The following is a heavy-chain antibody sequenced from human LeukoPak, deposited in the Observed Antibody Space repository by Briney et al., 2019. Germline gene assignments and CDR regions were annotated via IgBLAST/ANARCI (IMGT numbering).Heavy chain of an antibody. CDR1: GFTVSSNY. CDR2: IYSGGST. V-gene: IGHV3-66*02. Sequence: QTGGSLRLSCAASGFTVSSNYMSWVRQAPGKGLEWVSVIYSGGSTYYADSVKGRFTISRDNSKNTLYLQMNSLRAEDTAVDYCARDYSSSSGDGRRLDYWGQGTLVTVSS. D-gene: IGHD6-6*01. CDR3: ARDYSSSSGDGRRLDY. J-gene: IGHJ4*02.